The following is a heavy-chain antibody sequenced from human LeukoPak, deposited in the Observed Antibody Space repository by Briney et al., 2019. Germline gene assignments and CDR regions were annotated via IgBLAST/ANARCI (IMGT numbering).Heavy chain of an antibody. CDR1: GFTFSSYW. Sequence: QPGGSLRLSCAASGFTFSSYWMSWVRQAPGKGLEWVANIKQDGSEKYYVDSVKGRFAISRDNANNSLYLQMNSLRAEDTAVYYCARKITYSGSLHGDYWGQGTLVTVSS. V-gene: IGHV3-7*01. J-gene: IGHJ4*02. CDR3: ARKITYSGSLHGDY. CDR2: IKQDGSEK. D-gene: IGHD1-26*01.